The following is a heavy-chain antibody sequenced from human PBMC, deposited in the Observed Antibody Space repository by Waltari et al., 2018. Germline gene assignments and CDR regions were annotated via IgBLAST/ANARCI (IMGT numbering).Heavy chain of an antibody. V-gene: IGHV3-48*04. D-gene: IGHD4-17*01. J-gene: IGHJ4*02. Sequence: EVQLVESGGGLVQPGGSLRLSCAASGFTFSSYSMNWVRQAPGKGLEWVSYISSSSSTIYYADSVKGRFTISRDNAKNSLYLQMNSLRAEDTAVYYCALLYGDYTDYWGQETLVTVSS. CDR3: ALLYGDYTDY. CDR1: GFTFSSYS. CDR2: ISSSSSTI.